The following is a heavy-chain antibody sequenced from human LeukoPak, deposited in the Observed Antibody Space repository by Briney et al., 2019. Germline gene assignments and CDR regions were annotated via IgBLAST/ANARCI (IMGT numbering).Heavy chain of an antibody. D-gene: IGHD3-22*01. J-gene: IGHJ4*02. Sequence: SETLSLTCTVSGGSISSYYWSWIRQPPGKGLEWIGYIYYSGSTNYNPSLKSRVTISVDTSKNQFSLKLSSVTAADTAVYYCARVTGPHDSSGYYERGAYYFDYWGQGTLVTVSS. CDR1: GGSISSYY. CDR2: IYYSGST. V-gene: IGHV4-59*01. CDR3: ARVTGPHDSSGYYERGAYYFDY.